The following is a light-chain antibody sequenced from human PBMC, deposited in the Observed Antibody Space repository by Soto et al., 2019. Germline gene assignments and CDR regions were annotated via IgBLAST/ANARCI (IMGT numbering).Light chain of an antibody. J-gene: IGKJ1*01. V-gene: IGKV1-6*02. CDR1: QGIRND. CDR2: AAS. Sequence: AIPMTQSPSSLSASVGDRVTITCRASQGIRNDLGWYQQKPGQAPKLLINAASSLQSGDPSRFSGSGSGTDFTLTISSLQPEDFATYYCLQDYNYPRTFGQGTKVEIK. CDR3: LQDYNYPRT.